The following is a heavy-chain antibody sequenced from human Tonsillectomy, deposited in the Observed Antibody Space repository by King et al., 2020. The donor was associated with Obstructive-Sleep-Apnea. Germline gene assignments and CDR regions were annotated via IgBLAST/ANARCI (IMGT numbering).Heavy chain of an antibody. D-gene: IGHD3-9*01. CDR2: VSRRSEAI. CDR3: ARDPMTRGLTWYGFDY. Sequence: VQLVESGGGWVQPGGSLRLSCVASGFTLSDFSMNWVRQAPGKGLEWISYVSRRSEAIHYTDSVNGRFTILRDDAKNSVYLQMNRLRAEDSGMYYCARDPMTRGLTWYGFDYWGQGILVTVSS. CDR1: GFTLSDFS. J-gene: IGHJ4*02. V-gene: IGHV3-48*04.